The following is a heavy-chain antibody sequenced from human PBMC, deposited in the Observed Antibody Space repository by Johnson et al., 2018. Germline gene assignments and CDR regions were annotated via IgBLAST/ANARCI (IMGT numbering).Heavy chain of an antibody. CDR3: ARATGLYGDLYYYGMDV. CDR2: IWYDGSNK. CDR1: GFTFSSYG. J-gene: IGHJ6*02. Sequence: QVQLVQSGGGVVQPGRSLRLSCVASGFTFSSYGMHWVRQAPGKGLEWVAVIWYDGSNKYYADSVKGRFTISRDNSKNTLYLQRNSLRAEDTAGYYCARATGLYGDLYYYGMDVWGQGTTVTVSS. D-gene: IGHD4-17*01. V-gene: IGHV3-33*01.